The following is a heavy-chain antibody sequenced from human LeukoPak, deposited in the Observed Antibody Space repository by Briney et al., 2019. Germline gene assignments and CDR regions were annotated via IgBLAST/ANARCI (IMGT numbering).Heavy chain of an antibody. Sequence: GASVKVSCKASGFMLTGYYMHWMRQAPGQGREWMGYIHPNSGGTKYAQKFQGRVTLTRDTSISTAYMELSSLTSDDTPVYYCARVGGNSGTYLANDYWGQGTLVTVSS. CDR2: IHPNSGGT. CDR1: GFMLTGYY. J-gene: IGHJ4*02. D-gene: IGHD1-26*01. CDR3: ARVGGNSGTYLANDY. V-gene: IGHV1-2*02.